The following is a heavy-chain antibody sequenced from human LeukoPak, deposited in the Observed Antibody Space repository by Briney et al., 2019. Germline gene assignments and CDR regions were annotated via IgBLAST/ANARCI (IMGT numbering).Heavy chain of an antibody. D-gene: IGHD3-10*01. CDR3: ARVPSYYYGSGSYSAFDY. CDR1: GFTFSSYA. CDR2: ISYDGSNK. Sequence: GGSLRLSCAASGFTFSSYAMHWVRQAPGKGLEWVAVISYDGSNKYYAASVKGRFTISRDNSKYTLYLQMNRLRAEDTAVYYCARVPSYYYGSGSYSAFDYWGQGTLVTVSS. J-gene: IGHJ4*02. V-gene: IGHV3-30-3*01.